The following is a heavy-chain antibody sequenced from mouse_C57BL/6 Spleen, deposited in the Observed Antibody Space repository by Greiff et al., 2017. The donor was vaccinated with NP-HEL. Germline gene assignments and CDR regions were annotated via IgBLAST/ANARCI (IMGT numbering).Heavy chain of an antibody. CDR2: ISYDGSN. CDR1: GYSITSGYY. CDR3: ARYSNYVLYAMDY. Sequence: ESGPGLVKPSQSLSLTCSVTGYSITSGYYWNWIRQFPGNKLEWMGYISYDGSNNYNPSLKNRISITRDTSKNQFFLKLNSVTTEDTATYYCARYSNYVLYAMDYWGQGTSVTVSS. V-gene: IGHV3-6*01. D-gene: IGHD2-5*01. J-gene: IGHJ4*01.